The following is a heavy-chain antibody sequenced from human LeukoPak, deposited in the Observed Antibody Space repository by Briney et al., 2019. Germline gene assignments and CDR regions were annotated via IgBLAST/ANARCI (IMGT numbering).Heavy chain of an antibody. Sequence: PSETLSLTCSVSGASISSGSNYWGWIRQPPGKTLEWIGSIHSSGSTYYNPSLKSRVIIIIDTPKNHFSLTLSSVTAADTAVYYCAREVAGRRYDAFDIWGQGTMVTVSS. D-gene: IGHD2-15*01. CDR3: AREVAGRRYDAFDI. V-gene: IGHV4-39*07. CDR1: GASISSGSNY. J-gene: IGHJ3*02. CDR2: IHSSGST.